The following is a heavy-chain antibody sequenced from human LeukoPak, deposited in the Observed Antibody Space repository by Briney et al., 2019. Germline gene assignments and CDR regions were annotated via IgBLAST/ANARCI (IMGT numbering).Heavy chain of an antibody. CDR2: IYPGDSDT. D-gene: IGHD6-13*01. CDR3: ARRRGIAAVDPISFDY. V-gene: IGHV5-51*01. J-gene: IGHJ4*02. Sequence: GESLKISCKGSGYSFTSYWIGWVRQMPGKGLEWMGIIYPGDSDTRYSPSFQGQVTISADKSISTAYLQWSSLKASDTAMYYCARRRGIAAVDPISFDYWGQGTLVTVSS. CDR1: GYSFTSYW.